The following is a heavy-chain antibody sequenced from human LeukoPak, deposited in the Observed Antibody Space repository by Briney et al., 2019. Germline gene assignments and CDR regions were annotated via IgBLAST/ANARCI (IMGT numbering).Heavy chain of an antibody. D-gene: IGHD5-18*01. Sequence: GGSLRLSCAASGFTFRVYGMIWVRQAPGKGLEWVSAISGGGETTTYTDSVKGRFTISRDNSKNTVYLQMNSLSAEDTAVYYCAQARAGGYNYGPFDYWGQGTLVTVSS. CDR3: AQARAGGYNYGPFDY. CDR1: GFTFRVYG. J-gene: IGHJ4*02. CDR2: ISGGGETT. V-gene: IGHV3-23*01.